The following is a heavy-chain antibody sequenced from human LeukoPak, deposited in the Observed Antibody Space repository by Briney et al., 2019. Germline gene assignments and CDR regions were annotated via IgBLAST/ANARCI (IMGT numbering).Heavy chain of an antibody. Sequence: GGSLRLSCTASGFTFGDYAMSWVRQAPGKGLEWVGFIRSKAYGGTTEYAASVKGRFTISRDDSKSIAYLQMNSLKTEDTAVYYCTGVAGYSYGETAFDYWGQGTLVTVSS. CDR1: GFTFGDYA. CDR3: TGVAGYSYGETAFDY. J-gene: IGHJ4*02. D-gene: IGHD5-18*01. V-gene: IGHV3-49*04. CDR2: IRSKAYGGTT.